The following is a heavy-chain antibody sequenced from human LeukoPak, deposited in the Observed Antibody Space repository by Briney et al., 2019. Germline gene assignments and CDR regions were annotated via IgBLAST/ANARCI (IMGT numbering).Heavy chain of an antibody. CDR3: AKSDSYGLIDY. D-gene: IGHD2-21*02. V-gene: IGHV4-34*01. J-gene: IGHJ4*02. Sequence: PSETLSLTCAVYGGSFSGYYWSWIRQPPGKGLEWIGEINHSGSTNYNPSLKSRVTISVDTSMNQFSLKLSSVTAADTAVYYCAKSDSYGLIDYLGQGTLVTVSS. CDR2: INHSGST. CDR1: GGSFSGYY.